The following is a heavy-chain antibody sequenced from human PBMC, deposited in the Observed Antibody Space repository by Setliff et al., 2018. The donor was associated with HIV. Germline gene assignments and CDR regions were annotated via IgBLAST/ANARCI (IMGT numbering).Heavy chain of an antibody. CDR2: IYYSGST. J-gene: IGHJ3*02. CDR1: GGSISSHY. D-gene: IGHD3-16*02. Sequence: PSETLSLTCTVSGGSISSHYWSWIRQPPGKGLEWIGYIYYSGSTNYNPSLKSRVTISVDTSKNLFSLQLTSVTAADTAVYYCARARAMWDVWGGYREHYSFDIWGRGTMVTVSS. V-gene: IGHV4-59*11. CDR3: ARARAMWDVWGGYREHYSFDI.